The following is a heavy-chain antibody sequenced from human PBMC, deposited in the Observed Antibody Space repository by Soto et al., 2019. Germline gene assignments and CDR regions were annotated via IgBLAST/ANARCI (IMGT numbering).Heavy chain of an antibody. J-gene: IGHJ4*02. CDR3: ARGEVIAAAGVFDY. Sequence: VQLVESGGGLVQPGGSLRLSCAASGFTFSSYSMNWVRQAPGKGLEWVSYISSSGSTIYYADSVKGRFTISRDNAKNSLYLQMNSLRAEDTAVYYCARGEVIAAAGVFDYWGQGTLVTVSS. V-gene: IGHV3-48*04. D-gene: IGHD6-13*01. CDR2: ISSSGSTI. CDR1: GFTFSSYS.